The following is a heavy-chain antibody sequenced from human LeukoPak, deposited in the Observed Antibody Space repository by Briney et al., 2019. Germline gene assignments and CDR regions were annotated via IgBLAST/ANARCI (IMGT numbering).Heavy chain of an antibody. Sequence: ASVTVSCKTSGYTFTSYGISWVRQAPGQGLEWMGWISTYNSNTNYAQKLQGRVTMTTDTSTSTAYMELRSLRSDDTAVYYCARDSRIAAAPPNWFDPWGQGTLVTVSS. V-gene: IGHV1-18*01. CDR3: ARDSRIAAAPPNWFDP. J-gene: IGHJ5*02. CDR1: GYTFTSYG. CDR2: ISTYNSNT. D-gene: IGHD6-13*01.